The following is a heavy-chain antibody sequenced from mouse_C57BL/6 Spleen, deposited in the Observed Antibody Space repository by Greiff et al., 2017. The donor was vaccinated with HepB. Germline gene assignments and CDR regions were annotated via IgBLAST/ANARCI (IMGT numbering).Heavy chain of an antibody. CDR3: ARSGLYYGSSYEYVDV. CDR1: GYTFTSYW. Sequence: QVQLQQPGTELVKPGASVKLSCKASGYTFTSYWMHWVKQRPGQGLEWIGNINPSNGGTNYNEKFKSKATLTVDKSSSTAYMQLSSLTSEDSAVYYCARSGLYYGSSYEYVDVWGTGTTVTVSS. J-gene: IGHJ1*03. CDR2: INPSNGGT. D-gene: IGHD1-1*01. V-gene: IGHV1-53*01.